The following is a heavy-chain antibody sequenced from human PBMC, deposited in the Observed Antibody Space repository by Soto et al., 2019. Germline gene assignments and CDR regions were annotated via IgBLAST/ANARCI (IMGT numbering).Heavy chain of an antibody. CDR1: GYTFTSYD. J-gene: IGHJ6*02. D-gene: IGHD6-19*01. Sequence: QVQLVQSGAEVKKPGASVKVSCKASGYTFTSYDINWVRQATGQGLEWMGWMNPNSGNTGYAQKFQGRVTMTRNTYLRKAYMQLSSLRSEDTAVYYCAREMTVAGTFYAPYGMDVWGQGTTVTVSS. CDR2: MNPNSGNT. V-gene: IGHV1-8*01. CDR3: AREMTVAGTFYAPYGMDV.